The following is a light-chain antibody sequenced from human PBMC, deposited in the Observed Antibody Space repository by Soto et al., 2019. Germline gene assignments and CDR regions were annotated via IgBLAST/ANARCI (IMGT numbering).Light chain of an antibody. CDR1: TGAVTSGHY. J-gene: IGLJ2*01. V-gene: IGLV7-46*01. CDR2: DTS. Sequence: QAVVTQEPSLTVSPGGTVTLTCGSSTGAVTSGHYPYWFQQKPGQAPRTLISDTSNKHSWTPARFSGSLLGGKAALTLSGAQPEDDAEYYCLLSYSGARVFGGGTKGTVL. CDR3: LLSYSGARV.